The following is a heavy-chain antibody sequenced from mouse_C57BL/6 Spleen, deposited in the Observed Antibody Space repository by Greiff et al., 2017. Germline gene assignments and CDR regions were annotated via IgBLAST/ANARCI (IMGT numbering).Heavy chain of an antibody. CDR2: IHPNSGST. Sequence: QVQLQQPGAELVKPGASVKLSCKASGYTFTSYWMHWVKQRPGQGLEWIGMIHPNSGSTNYNEKFKSKATLTVDKSSSTAYMQLSSLTSEDSAVYYCARGLTGFYAMDYWGQGTSVTVSS. J-gene: IGHJ4*01. D-gene: IGHD4-1*01. V-gene: IGHV1-64*01. CDR3: ARGLTGFYAMDY. CDR1: GYTFTSYW.